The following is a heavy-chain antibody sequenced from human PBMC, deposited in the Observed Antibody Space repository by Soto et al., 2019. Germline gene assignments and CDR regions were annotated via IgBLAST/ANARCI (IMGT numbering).Heavy chain of an antibody. CDR2: IHSSGGT. J-gene: IGHJ4*02. D-gene: IGHD2-8*02. CDR1: GASIKSRNYF. V-gene: IGHV4-39*02. CDR3: CRPAEACTGHTGFGF. Sequence: QLQLQETGPGLVKPSETLSLTCTASGASIKSRNYFWGWIRQPPGKGLEFVGSIHSSGGTYYNPSHESPVPVSLGLSNSPSSLSLKSLDATVTAVYYCCRPAEACTGHTGFGFWGQGTLVTVSS.